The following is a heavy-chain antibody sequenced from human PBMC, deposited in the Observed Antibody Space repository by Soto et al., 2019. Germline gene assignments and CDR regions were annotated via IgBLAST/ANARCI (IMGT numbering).Heavy chain of an antibody. D-gene: IGHD6-13*01. CDR3: AKDYARDRSSPYGVDV. CDR2: ISGSGYTT. CDR1: GFTFTSYA. V-gene: IGHV3-23*01. Sequence: GGSLRLSCAASGFTFTSYAMGWVRQAPGTGLEWVSAISGSGYTTWYADSVRGWFTVSRDNSKNTVYLQMNTLGAEDTAVYYCAKDYARDRSSPYGVDVWGQGTTVTVSS. J-gene: IGHJ6*02.